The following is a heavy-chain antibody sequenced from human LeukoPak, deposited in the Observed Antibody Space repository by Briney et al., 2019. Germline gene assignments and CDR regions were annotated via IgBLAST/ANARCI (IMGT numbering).Heavy chain of an antibody. CDR3: ARVGPEWLQNFDY. D-gene: IGHD5-24*01. Sequence: PGGSLRLSCAASGFTFSSFAMNRVRQAPGKGLDWVSYISSSGSTIYYADSVKGRFTISRDNAKNSLYLQMNSLRAEDTAVYYCARVGPEWLQNFDYWGQGTLVTVSS. J-gene: IGHJ4*02. V-gene: IGHV3-48*03. CDR1: GFTFSSFA. CDR2: ISSSGSTI.